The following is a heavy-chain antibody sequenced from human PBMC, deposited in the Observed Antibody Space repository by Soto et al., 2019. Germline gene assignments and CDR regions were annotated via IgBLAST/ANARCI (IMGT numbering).Heavy chain of an antibody. CDR2: IYYSGST. CDR3: ARVPPNWFDP. V-gene: IGHV4-31*01. CDR1: GGSISSGGYY. J-gene: IGHJ5*02. Sequence: QVQLQESGPGLVKPSQTLSLTCTVSGGSISSGGYYWSWIRQHPGKGLEWIGYIYYSGSTYYNPSLKXXVXIXEDTSKNQFSLKLSSVTAADTAVYYCARVPPNWFDPWGQGTLVTVSS.